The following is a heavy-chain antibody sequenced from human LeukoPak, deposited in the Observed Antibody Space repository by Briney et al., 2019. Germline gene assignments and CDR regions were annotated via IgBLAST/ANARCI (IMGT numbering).Heavy chain of an antibody. J-gene: IGHJ5*02. CDR1: GYTFTGYY. CDR2: INPSSGGT. Sequence: ASVKVSCKASGYTFTGYYMHWVRQAPGQGLEWMGWINPSSGGTNYAQKFQGWVTMTRDTSISTAYMELSRLRSDDTAVYYCARGSITMVRGVISPNWFDPWGQGTLVTVSS. V-gene: IGHV1-2*04. D-gene: IGHD3-10*01. CDR3: ARGSITMVRGVISPNWFDP.